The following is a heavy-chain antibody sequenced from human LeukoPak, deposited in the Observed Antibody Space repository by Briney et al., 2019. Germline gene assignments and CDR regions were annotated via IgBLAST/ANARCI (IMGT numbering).Heavy chain of an antibody. CDR1: GFTFSSYG. CDR2: ISYDGSNK. J-gene: IGHJ1*01. D-gene: IGHD5-12*01. Sequence: GGSLRLSCAASGFTFSSYGMHWVRQAPGKGLEWVAVISYDGSNKYYADSVKGRFTISRDNSKNTLYLQMNSLRAEDTAVYYCAKPATIKEYFQHWGQGTLVTVSS. CDR3: AKPATIKEYFQH. V-gene: IGHV3-30*18.